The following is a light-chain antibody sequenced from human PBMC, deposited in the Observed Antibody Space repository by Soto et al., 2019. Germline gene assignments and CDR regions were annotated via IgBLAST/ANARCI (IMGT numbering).Light chain of an antibody. CDR3: AYFPNDIVV. CDR2: ELS. Sequence: QSALTQPPSVSGSPGQSVTISCTGTSSPVVSCYRQPPGTAPKLILYELSHRPSGVPDRFSGSKSGNTASLSISGLQDEDEADYYCAYFPNDIVVFGGGTKLTVL. J-gene: IGLJ2*01. CDR1: SSPV. V-gene: IGLV2-18*01.